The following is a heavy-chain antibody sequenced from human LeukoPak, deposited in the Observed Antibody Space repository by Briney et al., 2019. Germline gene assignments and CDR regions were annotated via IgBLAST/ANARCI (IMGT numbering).Heavy chain of an antibody. CDR3: AKDRNYYGSGSFDP. D-gene: IGHD3-10*01. CDR2: ISGSGGST. CDR1: VFTFSSYS. V-gene: IGHV3-23*01. Sequence: PGGSLRLSCAASVFTFSSYSMSWVRQAPWKGLEWVSAISGSGGSTYYADSVKGRFTISRDNSKNTLYLQMNSLRAEDTAVYYCAKDRNYYGSGSFDPWGQGTLVTVSS. J-gene: IGHJ5*02.